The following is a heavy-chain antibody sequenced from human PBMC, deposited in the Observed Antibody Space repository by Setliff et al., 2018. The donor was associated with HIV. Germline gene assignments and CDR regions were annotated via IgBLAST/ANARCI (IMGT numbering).Heavy chain of an antibody. CDR3: ARDRGDLSLAYYLYYGMDV. Sequence: GASVKVSCKASGYTFSDYDVAWVRQAPGKGLEWMGGFDPEDGETISAQRFQGRVTMTTDRSTSTVYMELSSLRSEDTAVYYCARDRGDLSLAYYLYYGMDVWGQGTTVTVSS. D-gene: IGHD3-10*01. CDR1: GYTFSDYD. CDR2: FDPEDGET. J-gene: IGHJ6*02. V-gene: IGHV1-24*01.